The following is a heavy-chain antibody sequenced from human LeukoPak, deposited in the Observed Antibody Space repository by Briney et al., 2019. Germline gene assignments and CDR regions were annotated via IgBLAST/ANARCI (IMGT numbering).Heavy chain of an antibody. CDR2: ISDSGHRT. V-gene: IGHV3-23*01. CDR3: ARKKWEPTSNDAFDM. D-gene: IGHD1-26*01. Sequence: GGSLRLSCAASTFSFRNFAMGWVRLAPGKGLEWVSGISDSGHRTDYADSVEGRFTISRDNSKNTLYLQMDSLRAEDTALYYCARKKWEPTSNDAFDMWGQGTMVTVSS. J-gene: IGHJ3*02. CDR1: TFSFRNFA.